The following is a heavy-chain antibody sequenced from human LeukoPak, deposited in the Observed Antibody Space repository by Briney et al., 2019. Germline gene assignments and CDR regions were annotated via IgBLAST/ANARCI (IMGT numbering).Heavy chain of an antibody. J-gene: IGHJ4*02. CDR3: ARGRPHGNDY. V-gene: IGHV3-74*01. CDR1: GLTFSSYW. Sequence: GGSLRLSCAASGLTFSSYWMNWVRQAPGKGLVWVSRIASDGSSTTYADSVKGRFSISRDSAKNTLYLQMNSLRVEDTAVYYCARGRPHGNDYWGQGTLVTVSS. CDR2: IASDGSST. D-gene: IGHD4-23*01.